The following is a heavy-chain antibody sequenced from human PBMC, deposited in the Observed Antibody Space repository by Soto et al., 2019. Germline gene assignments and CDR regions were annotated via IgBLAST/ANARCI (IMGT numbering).Heavy chain of an antibody. Sequence: GGSLRLSCAASGFTFSSYGMHWVRQAPGKGLEWVAVIWYDGSNKYYADSVKGRFTISRDNSKNTLYLQMNSLRAEDTAVYYCARGLDYDFWSGYYDYWGQGTLVTVSS. D-gene: IGHD3-3*01. J-gene: IGHJ4*02. CDR1: GFTFSSYG. CDR3: ARGLDYDFWSGYYDY. CDR2: IWYDGSNK. V-gene: IGHV3-33*01.